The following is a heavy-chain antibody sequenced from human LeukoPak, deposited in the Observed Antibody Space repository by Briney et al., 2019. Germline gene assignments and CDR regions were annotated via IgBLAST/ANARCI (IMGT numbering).Heavy chain of an antibody. CDR3: ARDQCVLLWFGDDESFCDY. V-gene: IGHV3-21*01. J-gene: IGHJ4*02. D-gene: IGHD3-10*01. Sequence: GGSLRLSCAASGFTFSSYSMNWVRQAPGKGLEWVSSISSSGSYIYYADSRKGRFTISRDNAKNSLYLQMNSLRAENTAVYYSARDQCVLLWFGDDESFCDYWGQGTLVTVSS. CDR1: GFTFSSYS. CDR2: ISSSGSYI.